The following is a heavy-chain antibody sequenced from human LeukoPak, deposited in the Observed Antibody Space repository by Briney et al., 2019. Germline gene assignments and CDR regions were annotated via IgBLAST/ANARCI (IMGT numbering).Heavy chain of an antibody. J-gene: IGHJ4*02. V-gene: IGHV4-34*01. D-gene: IGHD2-21*02. CDR2: INHSGST. CDR1: GGSFSGYY. CDR3: ARGSGGGWYSVDY. Sequence: NPSETLSLTCAVYGGSFSGYYWTWIRQPPGKGLEWIGEINHSGSTNYNPSLKSRVTISVDTSKNQFSLNLTSVTAADMAVYYCARGSGGGWYSVDYWGQGTLVTVSS.